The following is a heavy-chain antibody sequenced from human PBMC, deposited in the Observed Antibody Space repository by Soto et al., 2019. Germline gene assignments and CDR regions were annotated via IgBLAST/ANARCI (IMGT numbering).Heavy chain of an antibody. CDR3: ARHVKYLEWLPPPHEDNNWFDP. J-gene: IGHJ5*02. CDR1: GGSISSSSYY. D-gene: IGHD3-3*01. V-gene: IGHV4-39*01. CDR2: IYYSGST. Sequence: SETLSLTCTVSGGSISSSSYYWGWIRQPPGKGLEWIGSIYYSGSTYYNPSLKSRVTISVDSSKNQFSLKLSSVTAAETAVVYCARHVKYLEWLPPPHEDNNWFDPWGQGTLVTVSS.